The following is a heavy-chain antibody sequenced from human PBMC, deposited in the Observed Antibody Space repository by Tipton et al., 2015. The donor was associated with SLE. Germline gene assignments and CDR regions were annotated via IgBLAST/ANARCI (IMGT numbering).Heavy chain of an antibody. CDR1: GYTFTSYD. D-gene: IGHD6-6*01. Sequence: QVQLVQSGAEVKKPGASVKVSCKASGYTFTSYDINWVRQAPGQGLEWMGWINPNSGGTNYAQKFQGRVTMTRDTSISTAYMELSRLRSDDTAVYYCARDSGSSGYFDYWCQGTLVTVSS. CDR2: INPNSGGT. CDR3: ARDSGSSGYFDY. V-gene: IGHV1-2*02. J-gene: IGHJ4*02.